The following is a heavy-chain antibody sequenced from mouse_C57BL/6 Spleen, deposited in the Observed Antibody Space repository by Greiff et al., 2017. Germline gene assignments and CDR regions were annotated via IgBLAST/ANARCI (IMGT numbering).Heavy chain of an antibody. CDR2: FYPGSGSI. Sequence: QVQLKESGAELVKPRASVKLSCKASGYTFTEYTIHWVKQRSGQGLEWIGWFYPGSGSIKYNEKFKDKATLTADKSSSTVYMELSRLTSEDSAVYFCARHEGYFGAMDYWGQGTSVTVSS. CDR1: GYTFTEYT. V-gene: IGHV1-62-2*01. CDR3: ARHEGYFGAMDY. D-gene: IGHD2-14*01. J-gene: IGHJ4*01.